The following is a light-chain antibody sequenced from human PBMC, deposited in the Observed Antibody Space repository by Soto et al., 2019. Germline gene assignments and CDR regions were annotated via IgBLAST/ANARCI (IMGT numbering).Light chain of an antibody. CDR2: DAS. J-gene: IGKJ5*01. CDR1: QSVSNY. CDR3: QQRSNWPGIT. Sequence: VMTHSPATLSVSPRERATLSCWASQSVSNYLTLYQQNPGQAPRLLISDASNRATGIPARFSGSGTGTDFTLTISSLEPEDFAVYYCQQRSNWPGITFGQGTRLEIK. V-gene: IGKV3-11*01.